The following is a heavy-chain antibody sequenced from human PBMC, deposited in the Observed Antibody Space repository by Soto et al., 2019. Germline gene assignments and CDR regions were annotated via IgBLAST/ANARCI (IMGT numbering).Heavy chain of an antibody. CDR3: ARQMLMDYYYGMDV. CDR1: GYTFTRNA. V-gene: IGHV1-3*01. J-gene: IGHJ6*02. Sequence: ASMKVSCKASGYTFTRNAMHWVRQAPGQRLEWMGWINAGNGNTKYSQKFQGRVTITRDTSASTAYMELSSLRSEDTAVYYCARQMLMDYYYGMDVWGQGTTVTVSS. CDR2: INAGNGNT. D-gene: IGHD3-16*01.